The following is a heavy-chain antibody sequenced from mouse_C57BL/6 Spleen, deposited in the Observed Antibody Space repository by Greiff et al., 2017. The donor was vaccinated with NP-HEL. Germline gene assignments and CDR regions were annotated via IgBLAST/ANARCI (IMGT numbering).Heavy chain of an antibody. V-gene: IGHV1-20*01. Sequence: EVQLQQSGPELVKPGASVKISCKASGYSFTGYFMNWVMQSHGKSLEWIGRINPYNGDTFYNQKFKGKATLTVDKSSSTAHMELRSLTSEDSAVYYCARDYYSTGWDNYAMDYWGQGTSVTVSS. D-gene: IGHD1-1*01. CDR2: INPYNGDT. CDR3: ARDYYSTGWDNYAMDY. J-gene: IGHJ4*01. CDR1: GYSFTGYF.